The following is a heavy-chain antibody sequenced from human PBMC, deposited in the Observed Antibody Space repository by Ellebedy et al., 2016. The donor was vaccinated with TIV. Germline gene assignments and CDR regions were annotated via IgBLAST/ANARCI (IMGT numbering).Heavy chain of an antibody. J-gene: IGHJ1*01. CDR2: IIPIFGVA. CDR3: ARDGGVTTEKATPFGW. Sequence: SVKVSXKASGGTFSGYAISWVRQAPGQGLEWMGGIIPIFGVAKARPKFQGRVTITADESTTTVYMELTGLTSEDTGVYFCARDGGVTTEKATPFGWWGQGTLVTVSS. V-gene: IGHV1-69*13. D-gene: IGHD2-8*02. CDR1: GGTFSGYA.